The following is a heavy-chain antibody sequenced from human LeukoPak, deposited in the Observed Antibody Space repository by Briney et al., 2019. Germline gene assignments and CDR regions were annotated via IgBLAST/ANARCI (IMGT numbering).Heavy chain of an antibody. Sequence: GASVTVSCTASGGTFSSYAISWVRQAPGRGREWMGGIIPIFGTANYAQKFQGRVTITADESTSTAYMELSSLRSEDTAVYYCARPSGYCSSTSCQEDAFDIWGQGTMVTVSS. J-gene: IGHJ3*02. CDR3: ARPSGYCSSTSCQEDAFDI. V-gene: IGHV1-69*13. D-gene: IGHD2-2*03. CDR2: IIPIFGTA. CDR1: GGTFSSYA.